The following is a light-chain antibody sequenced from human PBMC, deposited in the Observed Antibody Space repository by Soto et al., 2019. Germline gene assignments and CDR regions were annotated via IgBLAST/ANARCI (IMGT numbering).Light chain of an antibody. CDR2: AAS. CDR1: QGISSY. V-gene: IGKV1-9*01. CDR3: QQLNSYPPF. Sequence: DIQLTQSLSFLSASVGDRVTITCRASQGISSYLAWYQQKPGKAPKLLIYAASTLQSGVPSRFSGSGFGTEFTLTISSLQPEDFATYYCQQLNSYPPFFGGGTKVEIK. J-gene: IGKJ4*01.